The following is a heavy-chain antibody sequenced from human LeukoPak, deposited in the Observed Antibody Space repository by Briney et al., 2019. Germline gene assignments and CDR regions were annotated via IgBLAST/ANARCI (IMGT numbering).Heavy chain of an antibody. CDR2: ITSSCTV. D-gene: IGHD2-15*01. CDR3: ARDYCSGPKCYFIDY. V-gene: IGHV3-48*04. Sequence: GGSLRLSCAASGFTFSNYSMNWVRQAPGKGLEWVSYITSSCTVYYAGSVKGRFTISRDNAKNSLFLQMNSLRAEDTAVYYCARDYCSGPKCYFIDYWGQGALVTVSS. CDR1: GFTFSNYS. J-gene: IGHJ4*02.